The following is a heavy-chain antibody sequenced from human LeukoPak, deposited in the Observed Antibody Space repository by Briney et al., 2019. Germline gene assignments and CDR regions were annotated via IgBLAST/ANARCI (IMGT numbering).Heavy chain of an antibody. J-gene: IGHJ6*02. V-gene: IGHV1-69*13. CDR1: GGTFSSYA. CDR2: IIPIFGTA. Sequence: ASVKVSCKASGGTFSSYAISWVRQAPGQGLEWMGGIIPIFGTANYAQKFQGRVTITADESTSTAYMELSSLRSEDTAVYYCARDYRGATKRSGMDVWGQGTTVTVSS. D-gene: IGHD1-26*01. CDR3: ARDYRGATKRSGMDV.